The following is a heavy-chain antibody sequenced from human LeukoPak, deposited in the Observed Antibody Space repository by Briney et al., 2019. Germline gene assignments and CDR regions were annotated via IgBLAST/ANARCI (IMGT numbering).Heavy chain of an antibody. J-gene: IGHJ5*02. V-gene: IGHV4-59*01. Sequence: PSETLSLTCAVYGGSFSGYYWSWIRQPPGKGLEWIGYIYYSGSTNYNPSLKSRVTISVDTSKNQFSLKLSSVTAADTAVYYCARMVRGATNWFDPWGQGTLVTVSS. CDR1: GGSFSGYY. D-gene: IGHD3-10*01. CDR3: ARMVRGATNWFDP. CDR2: IYYSGST.